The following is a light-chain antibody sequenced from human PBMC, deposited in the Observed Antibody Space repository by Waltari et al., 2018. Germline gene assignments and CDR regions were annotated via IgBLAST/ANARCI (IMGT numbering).Light chain of an antibody. CDR3: QQSFNVPYT. Sequence: DIQMTQSPSSLSASVGDRVTITCRASRWVSTKLNWYQQKPGKGPRLLIHAASSLQGGVPPRFSGSGSGTDFTLTISSLQPEDFATYSCQQSFNVPYTFGQGTKLEL. CDR2: AAS. J-gene: IGKJ2*01. V-gene: IGKV1-39*01. CDR1: RWVSTK.